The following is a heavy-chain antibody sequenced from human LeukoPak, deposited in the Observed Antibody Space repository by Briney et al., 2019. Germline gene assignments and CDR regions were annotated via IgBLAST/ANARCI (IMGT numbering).Heavy chain of an antibody. CDR2: IYYSGST. CDR3: ARDYNPFDY. J-gene: IGHJ4*02. V-gene: IGHV4-59*01. D-gene: IGHD5-24*01. CDR1: GGSIGSYY. Sequence: SETLSLTCTVSGGSIGSYYWSWIRQPPGKGLEWIGYIYYSGSTNYNPSLKSRVTISVDTSKNQFSLKLSSVTAADTAVYYCARDYNPFDYWGQGTLVTVSS.